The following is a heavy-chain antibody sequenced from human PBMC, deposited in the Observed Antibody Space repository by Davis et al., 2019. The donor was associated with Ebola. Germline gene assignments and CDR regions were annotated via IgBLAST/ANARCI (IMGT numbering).Heavy chain of an antibody. D-gene: IGHD4-17*01. CDR3: AKDPLADGDEILYYYYGMDV. V-gene: IGHV3-23*01. Sequence: PGGSLRLSCAVSGFRFSYYAMTWGRLPPGKGREGVSSISGRGDEPYYADFVKGRFTISRDNSKNTLYLQMNRLRAEDTAVYYCAKDPLADGDEILYYYYGMDVWGQGTTVTVSS. CDR1: GFRFSYYA. CDR2: ISGRGDEP. J-gene: IGHJ6*02.